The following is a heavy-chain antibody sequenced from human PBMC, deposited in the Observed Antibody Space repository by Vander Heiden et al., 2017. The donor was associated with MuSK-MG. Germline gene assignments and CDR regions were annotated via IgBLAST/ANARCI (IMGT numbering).Heavy chain of an antibody. V-gene: IGHV3-43D*03. CDR1: GFTFDDYA. CDR2: ISWDGGST. J-gene: IGHJ6*02. Sequence: EVQLVESGGVVVQPGGSLRLSCAASGFTFDDYAMHWVRQAPGKGLEWVSLISWDGGSTYYADSVKGRFTISRDNSKNSLYMQMNSLRAEHTALYYCGKDKGGATLYYGMDVWGQGTTVTVSS. D-gene: IGHD1-26*01. CDR3: GKDKGGATLYYGMDV.